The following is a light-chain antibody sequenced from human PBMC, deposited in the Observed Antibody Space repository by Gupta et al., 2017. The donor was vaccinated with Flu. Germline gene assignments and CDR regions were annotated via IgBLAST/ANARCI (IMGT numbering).Light chain of an antibody. CDR2: GNN. Sequence: QSVLTQPPSASGTPGQRVSISCSGSSSNIGINTVNWYQQLPGTAPILLIYGNNQRPSGVPDRLSGSKSGTSASLAISGLQAEDEADYYCAAWDDSRNGWVFGGGTKLTVL. CDR3: AAWDDSRNGWV. V-gene: IGLV1-44*01. J-gene: IGLJ3*02. CDR1: SSNIGINT.